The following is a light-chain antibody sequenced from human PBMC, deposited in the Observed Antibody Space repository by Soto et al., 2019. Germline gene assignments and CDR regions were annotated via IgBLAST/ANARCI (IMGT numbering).Light chain of an antibody. CDR1: SSNIGSNT. Sequence: QSVLTQPPSASGTPGQRVSISCSGSSSNIGSNTVHWYQQLPGTAPKLLIYSNNQRPSGVPDRFSGSTSGTPASLAISGLQSEDEAYYYCAAWDDSLNGPVFGEGPSSPS. CDR3: AAWDDSLNGPV. V-gene: IGLV1-44*01. CDR2: SNN. J-gene: IGLJ2*01.